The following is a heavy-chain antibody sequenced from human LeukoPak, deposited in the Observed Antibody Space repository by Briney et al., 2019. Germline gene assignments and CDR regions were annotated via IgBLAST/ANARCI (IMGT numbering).Heavy chain of an antibody. J-gene: IGHJ2*01. CDR1: GFTFSSYS. CDR2: ISSSSSYI. V-gene: IGHV3-21*01. CDR3: AREPTYGGNSNWYFDL. D-gene: IGHD4-23*01. Sequence: GGSLRLSCAASGFTFSSYSMNWVRQAPGKGLEWVSSISSSSSYIYYADSVKGRFTISRDNAKNSLYLQMNSLRAEDTAVYYCAREPTYGGNSNWYFDLWGRGTLVTVSS.